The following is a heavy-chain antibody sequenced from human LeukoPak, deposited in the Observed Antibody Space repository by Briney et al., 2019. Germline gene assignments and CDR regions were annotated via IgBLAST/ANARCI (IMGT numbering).Heavy chain of an antibody. CDR3: ARGGAAYCSGGSCYPFKY. D-gene: IGHD2-15*01. CDR1: GGPFSGYY. V-gene: IGHV4-34*01. CDR2: INHSGST. J-gene: IGHJ4*02. Sequence: SETLSLTCAVYGGPFSGYYWSWIRQPPGKGLEWIGEINHSGSTNYNPSLKSRVTISVDTSKNQFSLKLSSVTAADTAVYYCARGGAAYCSGGSCYPFKYWGQGTLVTVSS.